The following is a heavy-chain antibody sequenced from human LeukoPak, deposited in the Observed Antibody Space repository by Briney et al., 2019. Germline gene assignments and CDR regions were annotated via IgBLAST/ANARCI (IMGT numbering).Heavy chain of an antibody. CDR1: GGTFSSYA. D-gene: IGHD6-13*01. J-gene: IGHJ5*02. CDR2: IIPIFGTA. CDR3: ARLCPPTTGIAAAGTGWFDP. V-gene: IGHV1-69*01. Sequence: ASVKVSCKASGGTFSSYAINWVRQAPGQGLEWMGGIIPIFGTANYAQKFQGRVTITADESTSTAYMELSSLRSEDTAVYYCARLCPPTTGIAAAGTGWFDPWGQGTLVTVSS.